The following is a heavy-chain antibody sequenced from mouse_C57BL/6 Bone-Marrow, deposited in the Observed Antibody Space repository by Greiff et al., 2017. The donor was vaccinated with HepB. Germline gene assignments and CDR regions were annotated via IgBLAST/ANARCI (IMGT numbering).Heavy chain of an antibody. J-gene: IGHJ4*01. Sequence: DVMLVESGGGLVKPGGSLKLSCAASGFTFSSYAMSWVRQTPEKRLEWVATISDGGSYTYYPDNVKGRFTISRDNAKNSLYLQMSHLKSEDTAMYYCARQLFYAMDYWGQGTSVTVSS. CDR3: ARQLFYAMDY. V-gene: IGHV5-4*03. CDR1: GFTFSSYA. CDR2: ISDGGSYT.